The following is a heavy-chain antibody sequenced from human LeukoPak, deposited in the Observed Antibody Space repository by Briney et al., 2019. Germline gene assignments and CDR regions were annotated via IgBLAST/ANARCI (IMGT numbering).Heavy chain of an antibody. CDR2: ISWNSGSI. D-gene: IGHD3-16*01. CDR1: GFTFDDYA. CDR3: AKDMAPRRFGYFDY. J-gene: IGHJ4*02. V-gene: IGHV3-9*03. Sequence: AGRSLRLSCAASGFTFDDYAMHWVRQAPGKGLEWVSGISWNSGSIGYADSVKGRFTISRDNAKNSLYLQMNSLRAEDMALYYCAKDMAPRRFGYFDYWGQGTLVTVSS.